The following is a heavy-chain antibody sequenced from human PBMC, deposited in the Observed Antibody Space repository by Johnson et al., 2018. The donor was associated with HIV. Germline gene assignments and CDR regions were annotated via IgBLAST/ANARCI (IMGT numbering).Heavy chain of an antibody. J-gene: IGHJ3*02. CDR2: IKQDGSEK. D-gene: IGHD6-13*01. V-gene: IGHV3-7*01. CDR3: ARDHTGIAAAGNAFDI. Sequence: VQLVESGGGLVQPGGSLRLSCAASGFTFSSYWMSWVRQAPGKGLEWVAHIKQDGSEKYYVDSVKGRFTISRDNAKNSLYLQMNSLRAEDTAVYYCARDHTGIAAAGNAFDIWGQGTMVTVSS. CDR1: GFTFSSYW.